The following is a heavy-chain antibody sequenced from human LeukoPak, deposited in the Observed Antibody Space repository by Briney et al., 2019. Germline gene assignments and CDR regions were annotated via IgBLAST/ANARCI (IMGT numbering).Heavy chain of an antibody. J-gene: IGHJ4*02. Sequence: SETLSLTCAVSGYSISSGYYWGWIRQPPGKGLEWIGSIYHSGSTYYNPSLKSRVTISVDTSKNQFSLKLSSVTAADTSVYYCARHDFWSDPEYYFDYWGQGTLVTVSS. CDR2: IYHSGST. CDR1: GYSISSGYY. V-gene: IGHV4-38-2*01. D-gene: IGHD3-3*01. CDR3: ARHDFWSDPEYYFDY.